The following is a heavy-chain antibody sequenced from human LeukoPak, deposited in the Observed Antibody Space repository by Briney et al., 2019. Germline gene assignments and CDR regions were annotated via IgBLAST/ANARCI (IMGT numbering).Heavy chain of an antibody. Sequence: GRSPRLSCEPSQYTFSSYQMNCVRHAPENGPASFSYISSSGSTIYYADSLKGRFTISRDNAKNSLYLQMNSLRAEDTAVYYCAREGYSYDIDYWGQGTLVTVSS. CDR1: QYTFSSYQ. CDR3: AREGYSYDIDY. D-gene: IGHD5-18*01. CDR2: ISSSGSTI. V-gene: IGHV3-48*03. J-gene: IGHJ4*02.